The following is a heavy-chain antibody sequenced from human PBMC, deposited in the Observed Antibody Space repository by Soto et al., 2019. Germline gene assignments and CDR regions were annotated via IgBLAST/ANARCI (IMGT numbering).Heavy chain of an antibody. J-gene: IGHJ4*02. CDR2: IKSKTDGGTT. D-gene: IGHD3-22*01. CDR1: GFTFSNAW. Sequence: EVQLVESGGGLVKPGGSLRLSCAASGFTFSNAWMNWVRQAPGKGLEWVGRIKSKTDGGTTDYAAPVKGRFTISRDDSKDTLYLQMNSLKTDDTAVYYGTTDPEITMIVVGNDYWGQGTLVTVSS. CDR3: TTDPEITMIVVGNDY. V-gene: IGHV3-15*07.